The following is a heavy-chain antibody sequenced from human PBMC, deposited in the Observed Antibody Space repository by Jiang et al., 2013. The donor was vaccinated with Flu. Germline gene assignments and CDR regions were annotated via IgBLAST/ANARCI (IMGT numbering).Heavy chain of an antibody. CDR2: IYYSGST. CDR3: ARDISGTTGYYYYYGMDV. V-gene: IGHV4-39*02. CDR1: Y. Sequence: YWGWIRQPPGKGLEWIGSIYYSGSTYYNPSLKSRVTISVDTSKNQFSLRLSSVTAADTAVYYCARDISGTTGYYYYYGMDVWGQGTTVTVSS. J-gene: IGHJ6*02. D-gene: IGHD1-20*01.